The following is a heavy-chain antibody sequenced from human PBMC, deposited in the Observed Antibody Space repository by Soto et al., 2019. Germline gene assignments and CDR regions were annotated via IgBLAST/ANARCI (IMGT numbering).Heavy chain of an antibody. CDR1: GYTFTTYW. V-gene: IGHV5-51*01. CDR3: GRLASSYYFDY. CDR2: IYPGDSDT. J-gene: IGHJ4*02. Sequence: GESLKISCKGSGYTFTTYWIGWVRQMPGKGLEWMGIIYPGDSDTTYSPSFQGQVTISADKSISTAYLQWNSLKASDSAMYYCGRLASSYYFDYWGQGTLVTVSS. D-gene: IGHD2-15*01.